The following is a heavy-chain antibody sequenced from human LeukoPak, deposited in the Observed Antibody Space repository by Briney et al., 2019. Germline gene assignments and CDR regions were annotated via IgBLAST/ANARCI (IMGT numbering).Heavy chain of an antibody. D-gene: IGHD1-14*01. CDR3: AGISGVAKERMRDFDY. CDR1: GLTFRSYS. J-gene: IGHJ4*02. Sequence: GGSLRLSCAASGLTFRSYSMNWLRQAPRKGLDGVSYISSSSSTIYHAHSVKGRCTISRDNAKNSLYLQMNSLRHEDTAVYYCAGISGVAKERMRDFDYWGQGTLVTVSS. CDR2: ISSSSSTI. V-gene: IGHV3-48*02.